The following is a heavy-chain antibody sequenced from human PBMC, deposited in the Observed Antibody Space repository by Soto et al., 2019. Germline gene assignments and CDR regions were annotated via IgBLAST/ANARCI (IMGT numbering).Heavy chain of an antibody. CDR1: GFTFDDYT. CDR3: AKDIAAAGPFDY. J-gene: IGHJ4*02. D-gene: IGHD6-13*01. V-gene: IGHV3-43*01. Sequence: GGSLRLSCAASGFTFDDYTMHWVRQAPGKGLEWVSLISWDGGSTNYADSVKGRFTISRDNSKNSLYLHMNGLRTEDTALYYCAKDIAAAGPFDYWGQGTLVTVSS. CDR2: ISWDGGST.